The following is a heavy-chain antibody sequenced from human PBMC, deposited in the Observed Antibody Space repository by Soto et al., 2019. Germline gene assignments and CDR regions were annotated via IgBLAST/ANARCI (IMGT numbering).Heavy chain of an antibody. D-gene: IGHD3-3*01. CDR3: ARDRSTDFGLDV. J-gene: IGHJ6*02. CDR2: ISDGGERT. V-gene: IGHV3-23*01. CDR1: GFTFSDYV. Sequence: EVQLLESGGDLEQPGGSLRLSCVASGFTFSDYVMSWVRQVPGKGLEWVSSISDGGERTDYRDSVRGRFTISRDNARFTLHLQMNSLRVDDTAIYFCARDRSTDFGLDVWGQGTTVTVSS.